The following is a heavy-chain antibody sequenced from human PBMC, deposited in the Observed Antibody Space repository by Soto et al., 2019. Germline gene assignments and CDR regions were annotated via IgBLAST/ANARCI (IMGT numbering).Heavy chain of an antibody. CDR1: GYTFIDYY. D-gene: IGHD3-9*01. CDR2: ISPRSGGT. Sequence: ASVKVSFKASGYTFIDYYMHWVRQAPGQGFEWMGRISPRSGGTNYAQKFQGRVTMTWDTSLNTAYMELSSLIPEDTAVYYCARPPGYISDWYYFDLWGQGTLVTVSS. J-gene: IGHJ4*02. V-gene: IGHV1-2*02. CDR3: ARPPGYISDWYYFDL.